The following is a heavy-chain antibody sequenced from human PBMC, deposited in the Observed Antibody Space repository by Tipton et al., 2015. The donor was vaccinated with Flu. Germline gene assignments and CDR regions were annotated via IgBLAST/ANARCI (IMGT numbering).Heavy chain of an antibody. Sequence: SLRLSCAASGFTFSSYAMHWVRQAPGKGLEWVSSISSSSSYIYYADSVKGRFTISRDNAKNSLYLQMNSLRAEDTAVYYCARGPENIVATILGYWGQGTLVTVSS. CDR1: GFTFSSYA. V-gene: IGHV3-21*01. D-gene: IGHD5-12*01. J-gene: IGHJ4*02. CDR2: ISSSSSYI. CDR3: ARGPENIVATILGY.